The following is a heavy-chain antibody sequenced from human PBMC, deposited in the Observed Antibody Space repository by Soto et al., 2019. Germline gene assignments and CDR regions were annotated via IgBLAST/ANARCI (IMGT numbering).Heavy chain of an antibody. D-gene: IGHD3-3*01. CDR1: GFTFSGSA. CDR3: TKGFWSGVYYYYGMDV. J-gene: IGHJ6*02. CDR2: IRSKANSYAT. Sequence: GGSLRLSCAASGFTFSGSAMHWVRQASGKGLEWVGRIRSKANSYATAYAASVKGRFTISRDDSKNTAYLQMNSLKTEDTAVYYCTKGFWSGVYYYYGMDVWGQGTTVTVSS. V-gene: IGHV3-73*01.